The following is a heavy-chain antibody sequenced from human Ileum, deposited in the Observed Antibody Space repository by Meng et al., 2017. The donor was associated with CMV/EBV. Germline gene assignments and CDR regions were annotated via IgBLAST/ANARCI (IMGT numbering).Heavy chain of an antibody. Sequence: GGPLRLSCAASGFTFSGYGLNWVRQAPGKGLEWVSYISSGSGIIYYTDSVKGRFTISRDNAKSSLYLQMNSLRAEDTAVYYFTRNQVGASIDSDNWGQGTLVTVSS. CDR1: GFTFSGYG. J-gene: IGHJ4*02. D-gene: IGHD1-26*01. V-gene: IGHV3-48*04. CDR2: ISSGSGII. CDR3: TRNQVGASIDSDN.